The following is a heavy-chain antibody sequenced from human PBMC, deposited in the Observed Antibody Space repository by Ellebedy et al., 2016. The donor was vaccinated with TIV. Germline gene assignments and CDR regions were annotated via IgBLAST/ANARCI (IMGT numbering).Heavy chain of an antibody. CDR2: ISGSGSST. D-gene: IGHD2-21*01. V-gene: IGHV3-23*01. CDR3: AKGYFSRAYCGGDCYLDDPFDV. Sequence: GESLKISXTASGFTLNNYGMHWVRQAPGKGLEWVSGISGSGSSTHYADSVKGRFTISRDKSKNTVSLQMNSLRAEDTALYYCAKGYFSRAYCGGDCYLDDPFDVWGQGTVVTVSS. J-gene: IGHJ3*01. CDR1: GFTLNNYG.